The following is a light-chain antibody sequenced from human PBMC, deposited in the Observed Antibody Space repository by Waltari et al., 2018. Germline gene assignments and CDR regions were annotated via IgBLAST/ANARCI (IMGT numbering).Light chain of an antibody. V-gene: IGLV4-69*01. CDR2: VNSDGSH. J-gene: IGLJ3*02. CDR1: SWHSSNV. Sequence: QLALTQSPSASASLGASVKLTCTLSSWHSSNVIAWHQQQPEKGPRYLMKVNSDGSHSKGDEIPDRFSGSSSGAERYLTISSLQSEDEADYYCQTGGHGTWVFGGGTKLTVL. CDR3: QTGGHGTWV.